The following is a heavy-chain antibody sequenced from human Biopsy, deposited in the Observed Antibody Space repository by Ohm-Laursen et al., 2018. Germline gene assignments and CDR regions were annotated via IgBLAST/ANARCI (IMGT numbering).Heavy chain of an antibody. V-gene: IGHV1-2*02. D-gene: IGHD3-9*01. Sequence: SVKVSCKASGYTFAGYYLHWVRQAPGHGLEWMGWINPNSGNANYAQSFQGRLTVTRDTSISTAYMELSSLTFDDTAIYYCARVPAYPSIDGYYGLDLWGQGTTVIVSS. CDR3: ARVPAYPSIDGYYGLDL. J-gene: IGHJ6*02. CDR2: INPNSGNA. CDR1: GYTFAGYY.